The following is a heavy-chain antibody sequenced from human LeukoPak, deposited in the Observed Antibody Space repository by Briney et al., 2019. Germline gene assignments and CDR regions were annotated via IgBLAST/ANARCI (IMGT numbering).Heavy chain of an antibody. CDR1: GGTFSSYA. Sequence: SVKVSCKASGGTFSSYAISWVRQAPGQGLEWMGGIIPIFGTANYAQKFQGRVTITADEFTSTAYMELSSLRSEDTAVYYCAREIYDSSGYELYYYYGMDVWGQGTTVTVSS. D-gene: IGHD3-22*01. CDR2: IIPIFGTA. V-gene: IGHV1-69*13. CDR3: AREIYDSSGYELYYYYGMDV. J-gene: IGHJ6*02.